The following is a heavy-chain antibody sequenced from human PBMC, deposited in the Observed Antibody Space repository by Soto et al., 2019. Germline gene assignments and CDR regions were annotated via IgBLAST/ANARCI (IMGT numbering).Heavy chain of an antibody. J-gene: IGHJ4*02. CDR2: MSPNSGNT. D-gene: IGHD4-17*01. CDR1: GYTFTSYD. V-gene: IGHV1-8*01. Sequence: QVQLVQSGAEVKKPGASVKVSCKASGYTFTSYDIHWVRQATGQGLEWMGWMSPNSGNTGFAQKFQGRITMTRNTSIGTAYMEMSSLRSEDTAVYFCAVARSSPVTTPFDYWGQGTLVTVSS. CDR3: AVARSSPVTTPFDY.